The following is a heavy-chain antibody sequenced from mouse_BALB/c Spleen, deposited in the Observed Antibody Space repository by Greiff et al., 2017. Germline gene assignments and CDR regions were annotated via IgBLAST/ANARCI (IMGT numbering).Heavy chain of an antibody. CDR1: GFSLSRYS. CDR2: IWGGGST. D-gene: IGHD2-1*01. CDR3: ASIYGNYAMDY. Sequence: QVQLKESGPGLVAPSQSLSITCTVSGFSLSRYSVHWVRQPPGKGLEWLGMIWGGGSTDYNSALNTRLSISKDNSKSHVFLKMNSLQTDDTAMYYCASIYGNYAMDYWGQGTSVTVSS. V-gene: IGHV2-6-4*01. J-gene: IGHJ4*01.